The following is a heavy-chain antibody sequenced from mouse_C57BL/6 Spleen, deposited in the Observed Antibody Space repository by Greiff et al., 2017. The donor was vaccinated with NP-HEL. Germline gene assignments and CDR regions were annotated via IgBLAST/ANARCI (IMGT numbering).Heavy chain of an antibody. CDR2: IYPGSGST. V-gene: IGHV1-55*01. Sequence: QVQLQQPGAELVKPGASVKMSCKASGYTFTSYWITWVKQRPGQGLEWIGDIYPGSGSTNYNEKFKSKATLTVDTSSSTAYMQLSSLTSEDSAVYYCARREYYDYDDDVYYAMDYWGQGTSVTVSS. CDR1: GYTFTSYW. D-gene: IGHD2-4*01. J-gene: IGHJ4*01. CDR3: ARREYYDYDDDVYYAMDY.